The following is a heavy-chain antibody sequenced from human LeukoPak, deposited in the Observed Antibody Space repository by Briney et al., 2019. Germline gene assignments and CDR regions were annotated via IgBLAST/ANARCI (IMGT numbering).Heavy chain of an antibody. J-gene: IGHJ4*02. Sequence: GGSLRLSCAASGFTYSIYAMGWVRPAPGKGLEWVSAISGSGGSTYYADSVKGRLTISRDNSRDTLYLQMNSLRAEDTAVYYCPKGYYGYVWESYYFDYWGQGTLVTVSS. CDR1: GFTYSIYA. V-gene: IGHV3-23*01. CDR3: PKGYYGYVWESYYFDY. CDR2: ISGSGGST. D-gene: IGHD3-16*01.